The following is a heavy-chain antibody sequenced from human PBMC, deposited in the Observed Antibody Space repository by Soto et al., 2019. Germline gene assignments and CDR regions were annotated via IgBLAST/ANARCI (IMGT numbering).Heavy chain of an antibody. CDR1: GDSVSNSIW. V-gene: IGHV4-4*02. CDR2: VYHSGTT. Sequence: QVQLQESGPGLVKPSGTLSLTCTVSGDSVSNSIWWSWVRQPPGKGLEWIGEVYHSGTTNCNPSLESRVTISVDKSKNQFSLNLSSVTAADTAVYYCARFHGGGYFELWGRGTLITVSS. CDR3: ARFHGGGYFEL. J-gene: IGHJ2*01. D-gene: IGHD3-10*01.